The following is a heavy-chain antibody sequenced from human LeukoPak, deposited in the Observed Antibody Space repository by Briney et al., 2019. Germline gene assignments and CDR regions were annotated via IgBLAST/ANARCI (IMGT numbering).Heavy chain of an antibody. D-gene: IGHD1-26*01. CDR3: ARDESSGTYYFDY. J-gene: IGHJ4*02. CDR1: GYTFSSYG. CDR2: ISAYNGNT. V-gene: IGHV1-18*01. Sequence: GASVEVSCKASGYTFSSYGISWVRQAPGQGLEWMAWISAYNGNTNYAQKVQGRVTMTTDTSTSTAYMELRSLRSDDTAVYYCARDESSGTYYFDYWGQGTLVTVSS.